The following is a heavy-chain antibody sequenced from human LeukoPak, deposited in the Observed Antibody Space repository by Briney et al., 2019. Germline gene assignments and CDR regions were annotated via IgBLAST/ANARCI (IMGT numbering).Heavy chain of an antibody. D-gene: IGHD6-13*01. CDR1: GGSISSGDYY. V-gene: IGHV4-30-4*01. Sequence: PSETLSLTCTVSGGSISSGDYYWSWIRQPPGKGLEWIGYIYYSGSTYYNPSLKSRVTISVDTSKNQFSLKLSSVTAADTAVYYCARVGIAAARRPNWFDPWGQGTLVTVSS. CDR3: ARVGIAAARRPNWFDP. J-gene: IGHJ5*02. CDR2: IYYSGST.